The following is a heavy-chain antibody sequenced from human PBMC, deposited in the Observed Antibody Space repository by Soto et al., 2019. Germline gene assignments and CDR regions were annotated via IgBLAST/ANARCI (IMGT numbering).Heavy chain of an antibody. Sequence: PSETLSLTCPVSGGSMNAHFWSWIRQSAGKGLNWIGHIHVSGITTYNPSLKSRVTMSLDPPKNQLSLKLTSMTAADTAVYYCARINGGSPDFWGQGTLVTVSS. J-gene: IGHJ4*02. CDR1: GGSMNAHF. CDR2: IHVSGIT. CDR3: ARINGGSPDF. V-gene: IGHV4-4*07. D-gene: IGHD2-15*01.